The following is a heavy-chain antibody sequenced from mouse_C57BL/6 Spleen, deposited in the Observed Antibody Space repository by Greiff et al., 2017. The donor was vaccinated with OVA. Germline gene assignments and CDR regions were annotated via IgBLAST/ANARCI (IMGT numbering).Heavy chain of an antibody. CDR1: GFTFSDYG. J-gene: IGHJ3*01. D-gene: IGHD2-1*01. CDR2: ISSGSSTI. CDR3: GRNLLSSWCAY. V-gene: IGHV5-17*01. Sequence: VHVKQSGGGLVKPGGSLKLSCAASGFTFSDYGMHWVRQAPEKGLEWVAYISSGSSTIYYADTVKGRFTISRDNAKNTLFLQMTSLGSEGTAVYYCGRNLLSSWCAYWGQGTLDTVSA.